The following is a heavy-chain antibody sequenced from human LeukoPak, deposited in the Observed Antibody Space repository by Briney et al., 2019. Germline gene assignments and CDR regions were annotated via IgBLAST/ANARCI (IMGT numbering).Heavy chain of an antibody. D-gene: IGHD3-22*01. V-gene: IGHV4-34*01. J-gene: IGHJ4*02. CDR3: ARSYYDTSGYYFFDY. CDR2: INHSRST. Sequence: SETLSLTCAVYGGSFSGYYWSWIRQPPGKGLEWTGEINHSRSTNYNPSLKSRVTISIDTSKNQFSLKLSSVTAADTAVYYCARSYYDTSGYYFFDYWGQGTLVTVSS. CDR1: GGSFSGYY.